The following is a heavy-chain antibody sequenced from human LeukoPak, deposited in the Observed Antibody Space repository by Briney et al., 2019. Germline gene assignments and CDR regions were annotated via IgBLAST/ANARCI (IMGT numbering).Heavy chain of an antibody. CDR3: ARWGSSDYDYYYGMDV. Sequence: GGALRLSCAASGFTFSSYSMNWVRQAPGKGLEWVSSISSSSSYIYYADSVKGRFTISRDNAKNSLYLQMNSLRAEDTAVYYCARWGSSDYDYYYGMDVWGQGTTVTVSS. CDR1: GFTFSSYS. J-gene: IGHJ6*02. V-gene: IGHV3-21*01. D-gene: IGHD6-19*01. CDR2: ISSSSSYI.